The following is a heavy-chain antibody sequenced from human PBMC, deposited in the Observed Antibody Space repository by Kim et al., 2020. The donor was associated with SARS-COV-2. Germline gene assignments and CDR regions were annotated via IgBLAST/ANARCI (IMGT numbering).Heavy chain of an antibody. CDR1: GGTFSSYA. Sequence: SVKVSCKASGGTFSSYAISWVRQAPGQGLEWMGGIIPIFGTANYARKFQGRVTITADESTSTAYMELSSLRSEDTAVYYCARDVDYYDTLLHDAFDIWGQGTMVTVSS. V-gene: IGHV1-69*13. D-gene: IGHD3-22*01. CDR2: IIPIFGTA. CDR3: ARDVDYYDTLLHDAFDI. J-gene: IGHJ3*02.